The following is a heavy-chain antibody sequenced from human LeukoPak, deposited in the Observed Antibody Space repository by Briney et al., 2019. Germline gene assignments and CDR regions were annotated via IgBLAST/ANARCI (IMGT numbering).Heavy chain of an antibody. D-gene: IGHD1-26*01. J-gene: IGHJ4*02. CDR3: AGHNGGGVGSYVAPGPPDYFDY. CDR2: IYYSGRP. CDR1: GGSISSDDYY. Sequence: SETLSLTCTVSGGSISSDDYYWSWIRQPPGKGLEWIGYIYYSGRPYYNPSLKSRLTISLDTSKNQFSLKLSSVTAADTAIYYWAGHNGGGVGSYVAPGPPDYFDYWGQGNLVTVST. V-gene: IGHV4-30-4*01.